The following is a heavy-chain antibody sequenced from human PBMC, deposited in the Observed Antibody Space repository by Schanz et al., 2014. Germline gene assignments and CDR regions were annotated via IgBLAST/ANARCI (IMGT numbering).Heavy chain of an antibody. Sequence: VQLVQSGAEVKKPGASVKVSCKASGYIFGSHGMTWVRQAPGQGPELMGWINAHTGNTQYAQKFQGRVNMTRDTVTTTVHLELTRLRTDDPAIYYCARVHIATYHYNSPGAFDIWGQGTRVTVSS. CDR3: ARVHIATYHYNSPGAFDI. CDR1: GYIFGSHG. D-gene: IGHD3-10*01. V-gene: IGHV1-18*01. CDR2: INAHTGNT. J-gene: IGHJ3*02.